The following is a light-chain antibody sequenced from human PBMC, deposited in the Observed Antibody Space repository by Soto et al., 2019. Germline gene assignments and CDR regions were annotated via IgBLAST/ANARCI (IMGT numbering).Light chain of an antibody. J-gene: IGKJ1*01. V-gene: IGKV3-20*01. CDR1: QSVSNAY. CDR2: GAS. Sequence: EIVLTQSPGTLSLSPRERATLSCRASQSVSNAYLAWYQHKVGQSPSLLIYGASNRATGIPDRFSGSGSGTDFPLTISRLEPEDFAVYYCQQYVASPRTFGQGTQVEVK. CDR3: QQYVASPRT.